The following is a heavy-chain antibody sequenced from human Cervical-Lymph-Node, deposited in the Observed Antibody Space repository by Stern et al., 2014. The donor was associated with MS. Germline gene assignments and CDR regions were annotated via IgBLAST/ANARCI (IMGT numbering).Heavy chain of an antibody. CDR1: GDSISSYTHY. Sequence: QLQLQESGPGLVKPSETLSITCAVSGDSISSYTHYWAWIRQPPGKGLEGIGSVYYSGPTYYTPPRKSPFTISVDTSKTHFPLGLTSVTAADTAVYYCAKHACTGAACPFDLWGQGTLVTVSS. V-gene: IGHV4-39*01. J-gene: IGHJ4*02. CDR2: VYYSGPT. CDR3: AKHACTGAACPFDL. D-gene: IGHD2-8*02.